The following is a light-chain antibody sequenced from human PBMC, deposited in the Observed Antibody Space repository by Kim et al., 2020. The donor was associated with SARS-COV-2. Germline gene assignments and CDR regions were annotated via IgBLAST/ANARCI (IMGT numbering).Light chain of an antibody. CDR1: SGSIASNY. CDR3: QSYDSSNSWV. CDR2: EDN. V-gene: IGLV6-57*01. J-gene: IGLJ3*02. Sequence: KTVTISCPRSSGSIASNYVQWYQQRPGSSPTTVIYEDNQRPSGVPDRFSGSIDSSSNSASLTISGLKTEDEADYYCQSYDSSNSWVFGGGTKLTVL.